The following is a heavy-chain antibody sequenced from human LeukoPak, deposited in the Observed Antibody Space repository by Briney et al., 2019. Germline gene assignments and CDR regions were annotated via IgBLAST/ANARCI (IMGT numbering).Heavy chain of an antibody. Sequence: SETLSLTCAVSDDSFSSHYWTWIRQPPGKGLEWNGYISYIGSTNYNPSLKSRVTISIDTSRNQFSLKLSSVTAADTAVYYCARDLVTVTKGFDIWGQGTMVSVSS. CDR1: DDSFSSHY. D-gene: IGHD4-17*01. CDR2: ISYIGST. CDR3: ARDLVTVTKGFDI. J-gene: IGHJ3*02. V-gene: IGHV4-59*11.